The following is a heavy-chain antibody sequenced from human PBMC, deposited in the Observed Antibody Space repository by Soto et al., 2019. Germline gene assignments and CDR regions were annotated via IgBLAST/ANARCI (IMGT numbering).Heavy chain of an antibody. V-gene: IGHV3-15*01. CDR3: TTLTMVRGIGLKWGTYYYYYMDV. J-gene: IGHJ6*03. CDR2: IKSKTDGGTT. D-gene: IGHD3-10*01. CDR1: GFTFSNAW. Sequence: GGSLRLSCAASGFTFSNAWMSWVRQAPGKGLEWVGRIKSKTDGGTTDYAAPVKGRFTISRDDSKNTLYLQMNSLKTEDTAVYYCTTLTMVRGIGLKWGTYYYYYMDVWGKGTTVTVSS.